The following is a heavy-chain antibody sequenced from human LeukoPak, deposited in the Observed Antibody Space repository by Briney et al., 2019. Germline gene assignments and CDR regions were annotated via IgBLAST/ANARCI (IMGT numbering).Heavy chain of an antibody. Sequence: ASVKVSCKASGYTFTGYYMHWVRQAPGQGLEWMGWINPNSGGTNYAQKFQGWVTTTRDTSISTAYMELSRLRSDDTAVYYCAREGCTNGVCYADYWGQGTLVTVSS. V-gene: IGHV1-2*04. CDR2: INPNSGGT. J-gene: IGHJ4*02. CDR1: GYTFTGYY. CDR3: AREGCTNGVCYADY. D-gene: IGHD2-8*01.